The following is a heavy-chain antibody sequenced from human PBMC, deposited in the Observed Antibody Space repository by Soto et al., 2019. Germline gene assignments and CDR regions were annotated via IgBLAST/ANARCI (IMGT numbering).Heavy chain of an antibody. CDR1: GGSISSYY. Sequence: SETLSLTCTVSGGSISSYYWSWIRQPPGKGLEWIGYIYYSGSTNYNPSLKSRVTISVDTSKNQFSLKLSSVTAADTAVYYCARSGRWGEYSSAIDYWGQGTLVTVSS. J-gene: IGHJ4*02. V-gene: IGHV4-59*01. CDR2: IYYSGST. D-gene: IGHD6-6*01. CDR3: ARSGRWGEYSSAIDY.